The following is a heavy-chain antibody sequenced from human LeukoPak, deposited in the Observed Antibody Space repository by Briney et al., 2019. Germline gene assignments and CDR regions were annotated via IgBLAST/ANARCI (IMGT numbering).Heavy chain of an antibody. CDR1: GGSFSGYY. D-gene: IGHD3-22*01. V-gene: IGHV4-34*01. J-gene: IGHJ3*02. CDR2: INHSGST. Sequence: SETLSLTCAVYGGSFSGYYWSWIRQPPGKGLEWIGEINHSGSTNYNPSLKSRVTISVDTSKNQFSLKLSSVTAADTAVYYCARLYYDSSGYYVVAFDIWGQGTMVTVSS. CDR3: ARLYYDSSGYYVVAFDI.